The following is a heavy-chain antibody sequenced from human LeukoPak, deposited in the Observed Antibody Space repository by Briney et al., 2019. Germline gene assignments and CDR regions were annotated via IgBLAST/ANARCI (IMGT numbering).Heavy chain of an antibody. D-gene: IGHD6-19*01. CDR1: GFIFSTYS. V-gene: IGHV3-21*01. CDR2: ISSSSSHI. CDR3: ARYSSGWYINY. Sequence: GGSLRLSCAASGFIFSTYSMKWVRQAPGKELEWVSSISSSSSHIYYADSVKGRFTISRDNAKNSLYLQMNGLRAEDTAVYYCARYSSGWYINYWGQGTLVTVSS. J-gene: IGHJ4*02.